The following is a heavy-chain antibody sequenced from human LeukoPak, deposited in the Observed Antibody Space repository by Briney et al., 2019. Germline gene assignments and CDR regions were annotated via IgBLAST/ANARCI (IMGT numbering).Heavy chain of an antibody. V-gene: IGHV3-23*01. CDR1: GFTFKIYT. CDR2: ISYSGDNRGGNT. J-gene: IGHJ6*03. Sequence: GGSLRLSCAAFGFTFKIYTMNWVRQAPGKGLEWLSSISYSGDNRGGNTYYADSVRGRFSISRDTSQNTVFLQMSSLRVDDTAAYYCAKSLTTFYYYYMDVWGKGTTVTVSS. CDR3: AKSLTTFYYYYMDV. D-gene: IGHD1-1*01.